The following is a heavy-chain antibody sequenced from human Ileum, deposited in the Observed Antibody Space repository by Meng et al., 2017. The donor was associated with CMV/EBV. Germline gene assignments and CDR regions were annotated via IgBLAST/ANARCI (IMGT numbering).Heavy chain of an antibody. CDR3: AIYYGGVGGRGY. CDR1: GDSISSDNYH. CDR2: RHKNGND. Sequence: QGQLQGSGPGLGKPSPTLSLPCSVPGDSISSDNYHWSWIRQPAGKGLEWIGQRHKNGNDNYNASLKSRVTISIDTSKNQFSLTLTSVTAADTAVYYCAIYYGGVGGRGYWAQGTLVTVSS. J-gene: IGHJ4*02. D-gene: IGHD2-21*01. V-gene: IGHV4-61*02.